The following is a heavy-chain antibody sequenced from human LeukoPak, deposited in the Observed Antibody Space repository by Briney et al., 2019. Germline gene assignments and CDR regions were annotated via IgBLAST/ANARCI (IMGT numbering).Heavy chain of an antibody. CDR1: GGTLSSYT. J-gene: IGHJ5*02. V-gene: IGHV1-69*01. Sequence: SVKVSCKASGGTLSSYTITWVRQAPGQGLEWMGGIIPIFGTADYAQKFQGRVTITADESTSTAYMELSSLRSEDTAVYYCARERSGSWSGGFDPWGQGTLVTVSS. CDR3: ARERSGSWSGGFDP. CDR2: IIPIFGTA. D-gene: IGHD2-15*01.